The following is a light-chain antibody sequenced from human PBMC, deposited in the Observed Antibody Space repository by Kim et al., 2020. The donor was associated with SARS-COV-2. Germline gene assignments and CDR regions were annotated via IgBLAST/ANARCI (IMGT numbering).Light chain of an antibody. J-gene: IGLJ2*01. CDR1: KLGDKF. CDR2: QDV. CDR3: QAWDRTTVV. Sequence: SYELTQPPSLSVSPGQTANITCSGDKLGDKFACWYQQRPGQSPVLVIHQDVRRPSGIPERFSGSNSGNTATLTISGTQAMDEADYYCQAWDRTTVVFGGG. V-gene: IGLV3-1*01.